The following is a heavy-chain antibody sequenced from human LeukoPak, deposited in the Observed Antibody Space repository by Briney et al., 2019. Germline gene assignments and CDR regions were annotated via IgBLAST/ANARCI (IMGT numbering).Heavy chain of an antibody. CDR3: ARQGSPSITIFGVVIIPHRYFEL. Sequence: SETLSLICTVSGGSISSSSYYWGWIRQPPGKGLEWIGSIYYSGSTYYNPSLKSRVTISVDTSKNQFSLKLSSVTAADTAVYYCARQGSPSITIFGVVIIPHRYFELWGRGTLVAVSS. V-gene: IGHV4-39*01. D-gene: IGHD3-3*01. CDR2: IYYSGST. J-gene: IGHJ2*01. CDR1: GGSISSSSYY.